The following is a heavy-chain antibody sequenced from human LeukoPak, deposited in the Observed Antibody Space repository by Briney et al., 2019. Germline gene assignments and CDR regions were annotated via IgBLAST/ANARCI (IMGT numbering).Heavy chain of an antibody. J-gene: IGHJ6*03. CDR2: IGFSGTAI. CDR1: SFSFSDYD. V-gene: IGHV3-48*03. Sequence: GGSLRLSCTTSSFSFSDYDMNWVRQAPGKGLEWISHIGFSGTAITYADSVKGRFIISRDNAKNSLYLQMNSLRAEDTAVYYCARIEYYYYYMDVWGKGTTVTVSS. CDR3: ARIEYYYYYMDV.